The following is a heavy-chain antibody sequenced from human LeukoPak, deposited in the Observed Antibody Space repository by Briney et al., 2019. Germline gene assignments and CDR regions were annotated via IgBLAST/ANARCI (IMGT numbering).Heavy chain of an antibody. CDR1: GFTFDDYA. CDR3: ARARYDILTGYRYYFDY. Sequence: GGSLRLSCAASGFTFDDYAMHWVRHAPGKGLEWVSGISWNSGSIGYADSVKGRFTISRDNAKNSLYLQMNSLRAEDTALYYCARARYDILTGYRYYFDYWGQGTLVTVSS. J-gene: IGHJ4*02. D-gene: IGHD3-9*01. V-gene: IGHV3-9*01. CDR2: ISWNSGSI.